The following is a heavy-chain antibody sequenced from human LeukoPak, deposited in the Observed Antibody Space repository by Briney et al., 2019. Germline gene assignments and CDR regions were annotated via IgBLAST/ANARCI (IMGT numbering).Heavy chain of an antibody. CDR1: GFTFSSYA. J-gene: IGHJ5*02. V-gene: IGHV3-23*01. Sequence: GGSLRLSCAASGFTFSSYAMSWVRQAPGKGLEWVSGIRGSGGNTDYADSVKGRFTISRDNSKNTLYLQMNSLRAEDTAVYYCAKDRGGNQTWSFDPWGQGTLVTVSS. CDR2: IRGSGGNT. D-gene: IGHD3-3*01. CDR3: AKDRGGNQTWSFDP.